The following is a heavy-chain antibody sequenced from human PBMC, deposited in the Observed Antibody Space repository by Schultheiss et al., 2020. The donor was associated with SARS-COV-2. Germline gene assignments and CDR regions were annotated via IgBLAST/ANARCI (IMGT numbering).Heavy chain of an antibody. J-gene: IGHJ6*03. CDR2: ISSSSSTI. D-gene: IGHD4-11*01. CDR1: GFTFSSYS. Sequence: GGSLRLSCAASGFTFSSYSMNWVRQAPGKGLEWVSYISSSSSTIYYADSVKGRFTISRDNAKNSLYLQMNSLRDEDTAVYYCARGKTVTTHLYHYTDVWGKGTTVTVSS. V-gene: IGHV3-48*02. CDR3: ARGKTVTTHLYHYTDV.